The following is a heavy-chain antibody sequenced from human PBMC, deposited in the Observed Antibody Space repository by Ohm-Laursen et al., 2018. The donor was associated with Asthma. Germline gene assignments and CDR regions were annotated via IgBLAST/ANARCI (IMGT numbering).Heavy chain of an antibody. CDR1: GYTFTGYY. CDR3: AREPTWTYAYYYYGMDV. Sequence: ASVKVSCKASGYTFTGYYMHWVRQAPGQGLEWMGRINPNSGGTNYAQKFQGRVTMTRDTSISTAYMELSRPRSDDTAVYYCAREPTWTYAYYYYGMDVWGQGTTVTVSS. CDR2: INPNSGGT. D-gene: IGHD3/OR15-3a*01. V-gene: IGHV1-2*06. J-gene: IGHJ6*02.